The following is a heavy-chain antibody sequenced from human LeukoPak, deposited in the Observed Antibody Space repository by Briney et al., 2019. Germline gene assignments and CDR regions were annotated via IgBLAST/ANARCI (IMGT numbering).Heavy chain of an antibody. D-gene: IGHD3-9*01. Sequence: GSSVKVSCKASGGTFSSYAISWVRQAPGQGLDWMGRIIPFVGIANYAQKFQGRVTITADKSTSTAYMELSSLRSEDTAVYYCARDRDYDILTGYPHYFDYWGQGTPVTVSS. CDR2: IIPFVGIA. CDR1: GGTFSSYA. V-gene: IGHV1-69*04. J-gene: IGHJ4*02. CDR3: ARDRDYDILTGYPHYFDY.